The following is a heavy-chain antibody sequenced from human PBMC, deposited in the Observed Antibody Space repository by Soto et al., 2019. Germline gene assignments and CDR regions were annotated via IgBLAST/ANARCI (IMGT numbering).Heavy chain of an antibody. CDR2: IYSGGI. CDR1: GGSISSDF. D-gene: IGHD1-1*01. Sequence: LSLTCTISGGSISSDFWTWIRQPAGKGLEFIGRIYSGGINYNPSLQSRATMSVDTSKNEFSVRLSSVSAADTAVYYCAKWSRQLGGWGLDPWGQGTLVTVSS. J-gene: IGHJ5*02. V-gene: IGHV4-4*07. CDR3: AKWSRQLGGWGLDP.